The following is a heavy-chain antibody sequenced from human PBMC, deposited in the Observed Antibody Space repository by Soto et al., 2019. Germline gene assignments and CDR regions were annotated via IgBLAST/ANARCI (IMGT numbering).Heavy chain of an antibody. CDR3: IMRSGSYYFDY. V-gene: IGHV4-34*01. D-gene: IGHD1-26*01. J-gene: IGHJ4*01. CDR1: GGSFSGYY. Sequence: SETLSLTCAVYGGSFSGYYWSWIRQPPGKGLEWIGEINHSGSTNYNPSLKSRVTISVDTSKNQFSLKLSSVTAADTAVYYCIMRSGSYYFDYWGQGTLVTVSS. CDR2: INHSGST.